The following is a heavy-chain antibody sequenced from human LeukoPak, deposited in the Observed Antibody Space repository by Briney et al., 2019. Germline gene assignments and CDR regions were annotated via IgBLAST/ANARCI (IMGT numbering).Heavy chain of an antibody. D-gene: IGHD1-14*01. CDR3: ARSGGTSARVNAFDI. CDR2: INHSTST. J-gene: IGHJ3*02. Sequence: SETLSLTCAVNSGSFSAYYWSWIRQPPGKGLEWLGEINHSTSTKYNPSLKSRVTISVDTSKNQFSLKLSSVTAADTAVYFCARSGGTSARVNAFDIWGQGTLVTVSS. CDR1: SGSFSAYY. V-gene: IGHV4-34*01.